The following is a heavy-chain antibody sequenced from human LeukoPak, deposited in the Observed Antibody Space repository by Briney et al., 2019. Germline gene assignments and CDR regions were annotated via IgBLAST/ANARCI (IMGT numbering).Heavy chain of an antibody. Sequence: GGSLRLSCAASGFTFSSDAMSWGRQAPGKGLEWVSTISGSGGSTYYADSVKGRFTISRDNSKNTLYLQMNSLRAEDTAVYYCAKDEQGPLYYGMDVWGKGTTVTVSS. CDR2: ISGSGGST. D-gene: IGHD1/OR15-1a*01. CDR3: AKDEQGPLYYGMDV. CDR1: GFTFSSDA. V-gene: IGHV3-23*01. J-gene: IGHJ6*04.